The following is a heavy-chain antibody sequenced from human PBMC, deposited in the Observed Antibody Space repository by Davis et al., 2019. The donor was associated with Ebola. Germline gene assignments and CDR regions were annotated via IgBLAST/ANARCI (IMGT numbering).Heavy chain of an antibody. J-gene: IGHJ6*02. CDR3: ARGRGRGISDYYYGMDV. CDR1: GGSISSYY. D-gene: IGHD2-21*01. Sequence: MPSETLSLTCTVSGGSISSYYWSWIRQPPGKGLEWIGYIYYSGSTNYNPSLKSRVTISVDTSKNQFSLKLSSVTDADTAVYYCARGRGRGISDYYYGMDVWGQGTTVTVSS. V-gene: IGHV4-59*08. CDR2: IYYSGST.